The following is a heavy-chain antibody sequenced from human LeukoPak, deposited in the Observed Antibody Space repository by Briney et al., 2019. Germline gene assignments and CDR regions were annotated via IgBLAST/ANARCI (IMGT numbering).Heavy chain of an antibody. CDR3: ARIPKTTYFDY. V-gene: IGHV3-53*01. J-gene: IGHJ4*02. CDR2: IYSGGST. CDR1: GFTVSSKY. D-gene: IGHD4-17*01. Sequence: PGGSLRLSCAAPGFTVSSKYMSWVRQAPGKGLEWVSVIYSGGSTDYADSVEGRFTISRDNSENTLHLQMNSLRAEDTAVYYCARIPKTTYFDYWGQGTLVTVSS.